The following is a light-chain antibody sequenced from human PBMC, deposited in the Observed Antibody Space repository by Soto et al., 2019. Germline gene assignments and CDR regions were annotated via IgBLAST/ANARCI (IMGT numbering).Light chain of an antibody. CDR1: SSDVGAYNY. V-gene: IGLV2-14*01. CDR3: SSYTTSSTRV. J-gene: IGLJ1*01. Sequence: QSALTQPASVSGSPGQSVAISCTGTSSDVGAYNYVSWYQQHPGKAPKLLLSEVSNRPSGVSDRFSGSKSGNTASLTISGLQAEDEADYYCSSYTTSSTRVFGTGTKVTV. CDR2: EVS.